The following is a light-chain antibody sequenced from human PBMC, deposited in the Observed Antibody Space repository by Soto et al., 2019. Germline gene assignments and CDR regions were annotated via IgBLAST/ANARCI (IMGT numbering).Light chain of an antibody. CDR1: QSVSSSY. CDR3: QQYGSSLTWT. Sequence: EIVLTQSPRTLSLYPGERATLSCRASQSVSSSYLAWYQQKPGQAPRLLIYGASSRATGIPDRFSGSGSGTDFTLTISRLEPEDFAVYYCQQYGSSLTWTFGQGTKVDIK. J-gene: IGKJ1*01. CDR2: GAS. V-gene: IGKV3-20*01.